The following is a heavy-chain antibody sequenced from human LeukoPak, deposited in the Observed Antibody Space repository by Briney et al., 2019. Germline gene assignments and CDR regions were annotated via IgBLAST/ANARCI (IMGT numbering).Heavy chain of an antibody. CDR2: ISYDGTNK. CDR3: AKDAYERDDYDDHLRDFMDV. Sequence: PGGSLRLSCVGSGFTFSSYGVHWVRQAPGKGLEWVAAISYDGTNKYYADSVKGRITISRDNSKNTHYLQMSSLRAEDTAVYYCAKDAYERDDYDDHLRDFMDVWGQGTTVTVSS. J-gene: IGHJ6*02. CDR1: GFTFSSYG. V-gene: IGHV3-30*18. D-gene: IGHD4-17*01.